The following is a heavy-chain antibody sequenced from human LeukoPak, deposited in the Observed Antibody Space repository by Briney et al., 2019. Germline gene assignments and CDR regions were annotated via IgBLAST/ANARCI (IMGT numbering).Heavy chain of an antibody. CDR1: GYTFTSYA. V-gene: IGHV1-3*01. CDR3: ARGRVDCSDGGCYSFFTG. CDR2: INAGNGNT. Sequence: ASVKVSCKASGYTFTSYAMHWVRQAPGQRREWMGWINAGNGNTKYSQKFQGRVTITRDTSASKAYMQLSSLRSEDAAVYYCARGRVDCSDGGCYSFFTGWGQGTLVTVSS. D-gene: IGHD2-15*01. J-gene: IGHJ4*02.